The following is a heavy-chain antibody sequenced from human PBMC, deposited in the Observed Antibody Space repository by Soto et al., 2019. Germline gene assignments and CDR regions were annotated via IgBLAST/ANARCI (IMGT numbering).Heavy chain of an antibody. V-gene: IGHV1-18*01. Sequence: QVQLVQSGAEVKKPGASVKVSCKASGYTFTSYGISWVRQAPGQGLAWMGWISAYNGNTNYAQKLQGRVTMTTDTYTSTASMELRSLRADDTAVYYCAGSIAVLNEGAFDIWGQGTMVTVSS. CDR2: ISAYNGNT. D-gene: IGHD6-19*01. CDR1: GYTFTSYG. CDR3: AGSIAVLNEGAFDI. J-gene: IGHJ3*02.